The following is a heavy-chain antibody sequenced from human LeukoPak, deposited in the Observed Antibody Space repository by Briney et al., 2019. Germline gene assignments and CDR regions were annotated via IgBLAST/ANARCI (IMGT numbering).Heavy chain of an antibody. D-gene: IGHD3-3*01. CDR3: AKGFGSGYFDY. J-gene: IGHJ4*02. CDR1: GFTFSSYG. CDR2: ISYDGSNK. Sequence: PGGSLRLSCAASGFTFSSYGMHWVRQAPGKGLEWVAVISYDGSNKYYADSVKGRFTISRDNSKNTLYLQMNSLRAEDTAVYYCAKGFGSGYFDYWGQGTLVTVSS. V-gene: IGHV3-30*18.